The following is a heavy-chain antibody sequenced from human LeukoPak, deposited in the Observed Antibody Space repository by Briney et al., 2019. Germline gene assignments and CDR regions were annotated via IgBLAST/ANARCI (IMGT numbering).Heavy chain of an antibody. J-gene: IGHJ4*02. CDR3: AREIDHYYDSSGYYYPFDY. V-gene: IGHV1-2*02. Sequence: GASVKVSCKASGYSFTGYYMHWVRQAPGQGLEWMGWINPNSGGTKYAQKFQGRVTMTRDTSISTAYMELSRLRSDDTAVYYCAREIDHYYDSSGYYYPFDYWGQGTLVTVSS. CDR2: INPNSGGT. D-gene: IGHD3-22*01. CDR1: GYSFTGYY.